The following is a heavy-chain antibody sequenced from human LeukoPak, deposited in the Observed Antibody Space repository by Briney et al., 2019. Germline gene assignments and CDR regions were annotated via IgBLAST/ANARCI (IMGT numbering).Heavy chain of an antibody. CDR3: AKWRCGGDCSDRYFDY. Sequence: PGGSLRLSCAASGFTFSSYGIHWVRQAPGKGLEWVAFIRYDGNNKYYADSVKGRFTISRDNSKNTLYLQMNSLRAEDTAVYYCAKWRCGGDCSDRYFDYWGQGTLVTVSS. CDR2: IRYDGNNK. V-gene: IGHV3-30*02. CDR1: GFTFSSYG. D-gene: IGHD2-21*02. J-gene: IGHJ4*02.